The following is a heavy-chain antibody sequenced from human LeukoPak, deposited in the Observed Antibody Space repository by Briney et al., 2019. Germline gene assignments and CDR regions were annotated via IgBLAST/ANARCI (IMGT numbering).Heavy chain of an antibody. CDR1: GFTFSNYA. V-gene: IGHV3-23*01. D-gene: IGHD1-26*01. Sequence: GGSLRLSCEASGFTFSNYAMTWVRQAPGKGLEWVSAISGSTYYADSVKGRFTISRDNSKNTLFLQMNSLRAEDTAVYYCARVVSGKFYVYYLDYWGQGTLVTVSS. CDR3: ARVVSGKFYVYYLDY. J-gene: IGHJ4*02. CDR2: ISGST.